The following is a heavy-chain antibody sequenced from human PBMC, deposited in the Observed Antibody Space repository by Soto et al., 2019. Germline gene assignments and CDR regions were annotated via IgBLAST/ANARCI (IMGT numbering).Heavy chain of an antibody. CDR2: INAGNGNT. CDR3: ARGRWTRPSVVPAAPLSYYYYMDV. Sequence: ASVKVSCKASGYTFTSYAMHWVRQAPGQRLEWMGWINAGNGNTKYSQKFQGRVTITRDTSASTAYMELSSLRSEDTAVYYCARGRWTRPSVVPAAPLSYYYYMDVWGKGTTVTVSS. D-gene: IGHD2-2*01. CDR1: GYTFTSYA. V-gene: IGHV1-3*01. J-gene: IGHJ6*03.